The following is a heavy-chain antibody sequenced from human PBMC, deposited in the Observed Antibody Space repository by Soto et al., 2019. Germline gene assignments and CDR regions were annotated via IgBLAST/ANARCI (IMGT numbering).Heavy chain of an antibody. Sequence: QVQLVQSGAEVKKPGASVKVSCKASGYSFTSYSMHWVRPAPGQRLEWLGWINAGSGYTKYSQMLQGRVTLTRDTSATTADMQLSSLRSEDTAVYDCARGLPVYFDNWGQGTLVTDSS. CDR1: GYSFTSYS. CDR3: ARGLPVYFDN. D-gene: IGHD4-17*01. CDR2: INAGSGYT. J-gene: IGHJ4*02. V-gene: IGHV1-3*01.